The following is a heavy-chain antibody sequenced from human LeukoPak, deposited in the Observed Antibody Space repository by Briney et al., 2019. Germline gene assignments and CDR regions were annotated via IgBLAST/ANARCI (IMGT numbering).Heavy chain of an antibody. D-gene: IGHD3-22*01. J-gene: IGHJ4*02. Sequence: SETLSLTCTVSGGSISSSDYYWGWIRQPPGKGLEWIGNVYYTGSTYYNPSLKSRVTISVDTSKNQFSLKLSSVTAADTAVYYCARGLVIRGRLDYWGQGTLVTVSS. CDR1: GGSISSSDYY. CDR2: VYYTGST. CDR3: ARGLVIRGRLDY. V-gene: IGHV4-39*07.